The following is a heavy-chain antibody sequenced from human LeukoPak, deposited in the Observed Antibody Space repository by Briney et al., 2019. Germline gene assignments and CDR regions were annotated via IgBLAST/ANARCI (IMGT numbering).Heavy chain of an antibody. V-gene: IGHV4-39*07. CDR3: ARDVYCSGGSCYSAVFDY. J-gene: IGHJ4*02. CDR1: GGSISSSSYY. CDR2: IYYSGST. D-gene: IGHD2-15*01. Sequence: SETLSLTCTVSGGSISSSSYYWGWIRQPPGKGLEWIGSIYYSGSTYYNPSLKSRVTISVDTSKNQFSLKLSSVTAADTAVYYCARDVYCSGGSCYSAVFDYWGQGTLVTVSS.